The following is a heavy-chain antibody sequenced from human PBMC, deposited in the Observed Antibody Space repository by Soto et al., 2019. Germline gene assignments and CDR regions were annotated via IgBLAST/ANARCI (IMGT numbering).Heavy chain of an antibody. CDR2: INAGNGNT. D-gene: IGHD6-13*01. Sequence: ASVKVSCKASGYTFTSYAMHWVRQAPGQRLEWMGWINAGNGNTKYSQKFQGRVTMTRDTSTSTVYMELSSLRSEDTAVYYCARESMYSSSWPPIWGQGTMVTVS. J-gene: IGHJ3*02. CDR1: GYTFTSYA. CDR3: ARESMYSSSWPPI. V-gene: IGHV1-3*01.